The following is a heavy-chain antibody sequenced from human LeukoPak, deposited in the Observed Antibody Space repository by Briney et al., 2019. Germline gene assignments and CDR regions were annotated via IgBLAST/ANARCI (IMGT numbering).Heavy chain of an antibody. V-gene: IGHV3-21*01. J-gene: IGHJ4*02. Sequence: GGSLRLSCAASGFTFSSYSMNWVRQAPGKGLEWVSSISSSSSYIYYADSVKGRFTISRDNAKNSLYLQMNSLRAEDTAVYYCARQARSVAATPEFEYGGQGTLVTVSS. D-gene: IGHD2-15*01. CDR1: GFTFSSYS. CDR2: ISSSSSYI. CDR3: ARQARSVAATPEFEY.